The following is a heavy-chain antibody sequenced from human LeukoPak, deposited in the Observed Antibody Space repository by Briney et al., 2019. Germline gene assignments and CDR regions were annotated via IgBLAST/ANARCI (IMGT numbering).Heavy chain of an antibody. CDR3: ARVRTMVAAAGNDFDI. CDR2: MNPNSGNT. V-gene: IGHV1-8*01. D-gene: IGHD6-13*01. CDR1: GYTFTSYD. Sequence: ASVKVSCKASGYTFTSYDINWVRQATGQGLEWMGWMNPNSGNTGYAQKFQGRVTMTRNTSISTAYMELSSLRSEDTAVYYCARVRTMVAAAGNDFDIWGQGTMVTVSS. J-gene: IGHJ3*02.